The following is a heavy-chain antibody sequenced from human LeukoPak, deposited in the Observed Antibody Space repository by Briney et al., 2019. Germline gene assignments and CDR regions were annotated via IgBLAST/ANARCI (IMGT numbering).Heavy chain of an antibody. CDR1: GASISSSTFY. J-gene: IGHJ4*02. Sequence: SETLSLTCSASGASISSSTFYWGWIRQPPGKGLEWIGSIFNSGNAYYNSSLRSRVTISADTSENQFSLKLNSVTAADTAVYYRARGFYFGSGTYFHHFDYWGQGALVTVSS. CDR3: ARGFYFGSGTYFHHFDY. CDR2: IFNSGNA. V-gene: IGHV4-39*01. D-gene: IGHD3-10*01.